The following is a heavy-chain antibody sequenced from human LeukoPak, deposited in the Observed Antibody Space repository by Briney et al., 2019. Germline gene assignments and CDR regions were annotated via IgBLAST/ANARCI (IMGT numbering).Heavy chain of an antibody. CDR3: VKDRTGNYVAWFDP. CDR1: GFTFSSYA. CDR2: ISSGGGST. Sequence: GGSLRLSCAASGFTFSSYAMSWVRQAPGEGLEWVLSISSGGGSTYYADSVKGRFTIPRDNSKNTLYLQMNSLRAEDAAVYYCVKDRTGNYVAWFDPWGQGTLVTVSS. V-gene: IGHV3-23*01. D-gene: IGHD4-11*01. J-gene: IGHJ5*02.